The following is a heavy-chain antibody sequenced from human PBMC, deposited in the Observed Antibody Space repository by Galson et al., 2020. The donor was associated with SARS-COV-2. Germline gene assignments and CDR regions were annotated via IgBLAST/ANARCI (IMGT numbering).Heavy chain of an antibody. J-gene: IGHJ4*02. CDR2: IYYSGST. CDR1: GGSISNYY. D-gene: IGHD3-16*01. CDR3: ARHRTSSGSVYDLDH. Sequence: ETSETLSLTCTVSGGSISNYYWSWIRHPPGKGLEWIGYIYYSGSTNYNPSLQRRVTISVDTSKNQFSLKLSSVTAADTAVFYCARHRTSSGSVYDLDHWGQGILVTVSS. V-gene: IGHV4-59*08.